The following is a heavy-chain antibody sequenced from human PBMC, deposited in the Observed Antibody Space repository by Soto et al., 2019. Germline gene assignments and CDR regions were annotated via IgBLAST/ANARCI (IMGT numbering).Heavy chain of an antibody. D-gene: IGHD5-18*01. J-gene: IGHJ6*02. CDR3: ARDRLQLPTPYYYYYGMDV. CDR1: GFTFSSYA. V-gene: IGHV3-30-3*01. CDR2: ISYDGSNK. Sequence: GGSLRLSCAASGFTFSSYAMHWVRQAPGKGLEWVAVISYDGSNKYYADSVKGRFTISRDNSKNTLYLQMNSLRAEDTAVYYCARDRLQLPTPYYYYYGMDVWGQGTTVTAP.